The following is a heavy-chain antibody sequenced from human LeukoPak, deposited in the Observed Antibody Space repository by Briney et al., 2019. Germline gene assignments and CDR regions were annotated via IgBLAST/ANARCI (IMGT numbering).Heavy chain of an antibody. CDR3: ATQYYYDSSGYYFAY. J-gene: IGHJ4*02. CDR1: GYTFTSYA. Sequence: ASVKVSCKASGYTFTSYAMHWVRQAPGQRLEWMGWINAGNGNTKYSQEFQGRVTMTRNTSISTAYMELSSLRSEDTAVYYCATQYYYDSSGYYFAYWGQGTLVTVSS. D-gene: IGHD3-22*01. V-gene: IGHV1-3*03. CDR2: INAGNGNT.